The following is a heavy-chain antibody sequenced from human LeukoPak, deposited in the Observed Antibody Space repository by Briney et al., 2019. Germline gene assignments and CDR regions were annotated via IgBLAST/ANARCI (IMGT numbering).Heavy chain of an antibody. CDR3: AKGPPIVVVTANLDH. V-gene: IGHV3-30*02. CDR1: GFTFSNYG. Sequence: GGSLRLSCAASGFTFSNYGLHWVRQAPGTGLEGVTFIRYDGSNKYYADSVKGRFTISRDNSKSTLYLQMNSLRAEDTAVYYCAKGPPIVVVTANLDHWGQGTLVTVSS. J-gene: IGHJ4*02. CDR2: IRYDGSNK. D-gene: IGHD2-21*02.